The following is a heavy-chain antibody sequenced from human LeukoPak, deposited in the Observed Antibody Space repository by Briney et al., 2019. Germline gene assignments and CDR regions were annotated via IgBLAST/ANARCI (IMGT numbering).Heavy chain of an antibody. V-gene: IGHV3-9*01. CDR2: ISWNSGSI. Sequence: PGGSLRLSCAASGFTFDDYAMHWVRQAPGKGLEWVSGISWNSGSIGYADSVKGRFTISRDNAKNSLYLQMNSLRAEDTALYYCAKDIERYSSSWEFDYWGQGTLVTVSS. CDR1: GFTFDDYA. CDR3: AKDIERYSSSWEFDY. D-gene: IGHD6-13*01. J-gene: IGHJ4*02.